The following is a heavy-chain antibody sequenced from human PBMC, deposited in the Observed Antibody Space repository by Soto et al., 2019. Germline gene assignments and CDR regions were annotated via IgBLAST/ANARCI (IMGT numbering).Heavy chain of an antibody. CDR3: AKPLTLSGPGGFDP. Sequence: GGSLRLSCAASGFTFISYGMHWVRQAPGKGLEWVAVISYDGSNKYYADSVKGRFTISRDNSKNTLYLQMNSLRAEDTAVYYCAKPLTLSGPGGFDPWGQGTLVTVSS. CDR2: ISYDGSNK. D-gene: IGHD3-10*01. J-gene: IGHJ5*02. CDR1: GFTFISYG. V-gene: IGHV3-30*18.